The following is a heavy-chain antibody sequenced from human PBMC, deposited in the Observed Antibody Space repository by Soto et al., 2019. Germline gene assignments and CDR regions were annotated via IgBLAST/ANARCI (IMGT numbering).Heavy chain of an antibody. D-gene: IGHD5-18*01. CDR2: ISADNINT. CDR1: GYTFYSHS. V-gene: IGHV1-18*01. Sequence: ASVKVSCTASGYTFYSHSISWVRQAPGQGLEWTGRISADNINTKYAQKFRGRVTMTTDTSTSTVYMELRNLRSDDTAVYYCARCIQEDYYYGMDVWGQGTTVTVSS. CDR3: ARCIQEDYYYGMDV. J-gene: IGHJ6*02.